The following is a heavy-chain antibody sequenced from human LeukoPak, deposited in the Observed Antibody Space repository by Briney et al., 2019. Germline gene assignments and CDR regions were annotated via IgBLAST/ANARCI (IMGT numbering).Heavy chain of an antibody. J-gene: IGHJ4*02. CDR2: SSYSGST. Sequence: SETLSLTCAVSGGSVTSGSYYWNWIRQPPGKGLDWIGYSSYSGSTKYNPSLKSRVTISVDTSKNEFSLILTSVTAADTAVYYCARGRVGATTFDYWGLGALVTVSS. D-gene: IGHD1-26*01. CDR3: ARGRVGATTFDY. V-gene: IGHV4-61*01. CDR1: GGSVTSGSYY.